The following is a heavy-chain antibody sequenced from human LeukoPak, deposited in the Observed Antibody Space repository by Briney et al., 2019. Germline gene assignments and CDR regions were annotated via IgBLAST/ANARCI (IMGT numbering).Heavy chain of an antibody. CDR1: GFTFSTYA. J-gene: IGHJ4*02. Sequence: GGSLRLSCAASGFTFSTYAISWFRQSPEKGLELVSTITDSGVGTYYADSVKGRFTISRDNAKNSMYLQMNSLRAEDTAVYYCARLREIPVFGVVTKSTSYFDYWGQGTLVTVSS. CDR2: ITDSGVGT. D-gene: IGHD3-3*01. CDR3: ARLREIPVFGVVTKSTSYFDY. V-gene: IGHV3-23*01.